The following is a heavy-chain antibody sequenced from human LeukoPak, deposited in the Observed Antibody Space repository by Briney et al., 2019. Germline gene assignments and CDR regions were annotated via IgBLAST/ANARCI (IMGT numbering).Heavy chain of an antibody. V-gene: IGHV4-59*01. CDR1: GGSISSYY. CDR2: THYSGST. Sequence: SEALSLTCTVSGGSISSYYWSWIRQPPGKGLEWIGYTHYSGSTSYNPSLKSRVTISVDTSKNQFSLKLTSVTAADTAVYYCARGYSGSYGRFDYWGQGTLVTVSS. CDR3: ARGYSGSYGRFDY. D-gene: IGHD1-26*01. J-gene: IGHJ4*02.